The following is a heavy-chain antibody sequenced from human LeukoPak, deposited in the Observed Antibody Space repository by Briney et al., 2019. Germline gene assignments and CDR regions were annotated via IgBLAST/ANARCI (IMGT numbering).Heavy chain of an antibody. V-gene: IGHV3-30*18. CDR2: ISYDGSNK. CDR1: GFTFSRYG. J-gene: IGHJ4*02. D-gene: IGHD3-10*01. CDR3: AKDSAPMVRGVIGFGYFDY. Sequence: GRSLRLSCAPSGFTFSRYGMRWVRHAPDKGLEWGAVISYDGSNKYYADSMKGRFAISRENSKNTLYLQMNSLRAEDTAVYYCAKDSAPMVRGVIGFGYFDYWGQGTLVTVSS.